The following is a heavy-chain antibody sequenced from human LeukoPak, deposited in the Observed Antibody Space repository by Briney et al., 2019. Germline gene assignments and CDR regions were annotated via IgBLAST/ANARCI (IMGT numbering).Heavy chain of an antibody. D-gene: IGHD1-26*01. V-gene: IGHV3-23*01. CDR1: GFTFSSYA. CDR2: ISGSGGST. CDR3: AKDKGGSYYGGFDY. J-gene: IGHJ4*02. Sequence: GGSLRLSWAASGFTFSSYAMSWVRQAPGKGLEWVSAISGSGGSTYYADSVKGRFTISRDNSKNTLYLQMNSLRAEDTAVYYCAKDKGGSYYGGFDYWGQGTLVTVSS.